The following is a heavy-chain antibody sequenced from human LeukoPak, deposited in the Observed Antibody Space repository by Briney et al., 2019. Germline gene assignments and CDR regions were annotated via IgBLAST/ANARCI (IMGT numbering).Heavy chain of an antibody. Sequence: GGSLRLSCAASGFSFTTYGMHWVRQAPGKGLEWVAVIWYDGSNKYYADSVKGRFTISRDNSKNTLYLLMNSLRAEDTAVYYCASLQFPTAYWGQGTLVTVSS. V-gene: IGHV3-33*01. D-gene: IGHD5-18*01. CDR1: GFSFTTYG. J-gene: IGHJ4*02. CDR2: IWYDGSNK. CDR3: ASLQFPTAY.